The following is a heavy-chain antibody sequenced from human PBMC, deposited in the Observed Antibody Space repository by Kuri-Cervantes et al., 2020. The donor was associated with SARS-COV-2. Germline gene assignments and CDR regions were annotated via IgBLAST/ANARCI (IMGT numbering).Heavy chain of an antibody. J-gene: IGHJ4*02. CDR3: ARDQAGTIDY. Sequence: GGSLRLSCAASGFTFSSYSMSWVRQAPGKGLEWVSGINWNGGSTGYADSVKGRFTISRDNSKNTLYLQMNSLRAEDTAVYYCARDQAGTIDYWGQGTLVTVSS. CDR1: GFTFSSYS. V-gene: IGHV3-20*04. CDR2: INWNGGST. D-gene: IGHD1-1*01.